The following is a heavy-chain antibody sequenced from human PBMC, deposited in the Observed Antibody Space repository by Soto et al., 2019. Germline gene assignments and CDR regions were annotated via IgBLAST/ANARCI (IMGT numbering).Heavy chain of an antibody. CDR3: AKDMYSHYYCYGMDV. Sequence: PGGSLRLSFAASGFTFSSYGMPWVRQAPGKGLEWVAVISYDGSNKYYADSVKGRFTISRDNSKNTLYLQMNSLRAEDTAVYYCAKDMYSHYYCYGMDVWGQGTTVTVYS. CDR2: ISYDGSNK. V-gene: IGHV3-30*18. D-gene: IGHD2-21*01. J-gene: IGHJ6*02. CDR1: GFTFSSYG.